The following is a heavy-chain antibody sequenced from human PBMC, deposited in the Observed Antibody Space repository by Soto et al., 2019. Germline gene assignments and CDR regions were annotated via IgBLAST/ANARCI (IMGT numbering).Heavy chain of an antibody. CDR3: ANEFNRLLWFGDFFYMDV. CDR1: GYSFDDYA. CDR2: ISWNSNRV. J-gene: IGHJ6*03. D-gene: IGHD3-10*01. V-gene: IGHV3-9*01. Sequence: EAQLVESGGGVAQPGRSLRLSCAGSGYSFDDYAMHWVRQAPGKGLEWVSGISWNSNRVAYADSVKGRFSISRDNVLNALYLEMNSLRPEDTALYYCANEFNRLLWFGDFFYMDVWGKGATVTVS.